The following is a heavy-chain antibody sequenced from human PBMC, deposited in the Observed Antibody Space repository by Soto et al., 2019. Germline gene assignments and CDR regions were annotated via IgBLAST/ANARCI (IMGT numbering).Heavy chain of an antibody. D-gene: IGHD4-4*01. CDR3: ASGDNYKRAFEY. CDR2: IYYSGSA. J-gene: IGHJ4*02. CDR1: GGSISSGGYY. Sequence: QVQLQESGPGLVKPSQTLSLTCTVSGGSISSGGYYWSWIRQHPGKGLDWIGYIYYSGSAFYNPSIQSRVTISLDTSKNQCSLKLSSVTAADTAVYYGASGDNYKRAFEYWGQGTLVTVSS. V-gene: IGHV4-31*03.